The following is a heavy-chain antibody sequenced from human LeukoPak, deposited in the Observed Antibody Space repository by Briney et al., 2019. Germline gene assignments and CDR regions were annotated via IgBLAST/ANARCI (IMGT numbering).Heavy chain of an antibody. CDR2: IYYSGST. D-gene: IGHD4-17*01. V-gene: IGHV4-31*03. Sequence: SETLSLTCTVSGGSISSGGYYWSWIRQHPGKGLEWIGYIYYSGSTYYNPSLKSRVTISVDTSKNQFSLKLSPVTAADTAVYYCARVKRDMTTVTMTFDYWGQGTLVTVSS. CDR1: GGSISSGGYY. J-gene: IGHJ4*02. CDR3: ARVKRDMTTVTMTFDY.